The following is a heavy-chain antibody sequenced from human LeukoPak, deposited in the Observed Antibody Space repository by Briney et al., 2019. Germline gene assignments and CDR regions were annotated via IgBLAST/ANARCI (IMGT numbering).Heavy chain of an antibody. D-gene: IGHD3-9*01. CDR3: AREPLYYDVLTGYSPWDYYGMDV. V-gene: IGHV3-33*01. CDR1: GFTFSSYG. J-gene: IGHJ6*04. CDR2: IWYDGSNK. Sequence: GGSLRLSCAASGFTFSSYGMHWVRQAPGKGLEWVAVIWYDGSNKYYADSVEGRFTISRDNSKNTLYLQMNSLRAEDTAVYYCAREPLYYDVLTGYSPWDYYGMDVWGKGTTVTVSS.